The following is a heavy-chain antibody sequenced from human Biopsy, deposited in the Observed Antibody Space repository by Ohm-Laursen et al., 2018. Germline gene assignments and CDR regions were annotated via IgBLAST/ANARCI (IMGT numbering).Heavy chain of an antibody. CDR3: ARDSSRRAREGGMDV. V-gene: IGHV3-21*01. J-gene: IGHJ6*02. CDR1: GFSVSSHD. D-gene: IGHD6-6*01. Sequence: SLRLSCAASGFSVSSHDMNWLRQAPGKGLEWISYISETSSHIYDADSVRGRFTVARDIAKNSLYLQLNSLRVEDTAVYYCARDSSRRAREGGMDVWGQGTTVTVSS. CDR2: ISETSSHI.